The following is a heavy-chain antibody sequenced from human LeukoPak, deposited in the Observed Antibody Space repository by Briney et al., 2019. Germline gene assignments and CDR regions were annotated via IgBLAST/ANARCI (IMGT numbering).Heavy chain of an antibody. V-gene: IGHV4-59*08. CDR1: DDSISDYY. D-gene: IGHD6-13*01. CDR2: IFYTGST. Sequence: SETLSLTCTVSDDSISDYYRGWIRQPPGKGLEWIGSIFYTGSTYYNPSLKSRVTISLDTSKNHFSLRLTSVTAADTAVYYCARGVRIAASGTWFDPWGQGTLVTVSS. CDR3: ARGVRIAASGTWFDP. J-gene: IGHJ5*02.